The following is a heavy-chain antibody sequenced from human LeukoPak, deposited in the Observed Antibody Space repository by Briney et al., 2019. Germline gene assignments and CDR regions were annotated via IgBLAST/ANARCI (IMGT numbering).Heavy chain of an antibody. D-gene: IGHD1-26*01. J-gene: IGHJ4*02. CDR1: GGSISSYY. Sequence: SETLSLTCTVSGGSISSYYWSWIRQPPGKGLEWIGYIYYSGSTNYNPSLKSRVTISVDTSKNQFSLKLSSVTAADTAVYYCARQLRGFLDYWGQGTLVTVSS. CDR3: ARQLRGFLDY. CDR2: IYYSGST. V-gene: IGHV4-59*08.